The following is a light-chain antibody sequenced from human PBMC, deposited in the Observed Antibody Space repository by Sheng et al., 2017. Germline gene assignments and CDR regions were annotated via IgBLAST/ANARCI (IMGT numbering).Light chain of an antibody. CDR2: ENF. V-gene: IGLV1-51*02. Sequence: QPVLTHPPSVSAAPGQTVTISCSGSNSNIGNNYVSWYQQVLTTAPKLLVYENFKRPSGIPDRFSGSKSGTSATLAITDLHAGDEAAYYCGTWDTSVGGVFGTGTKVSVL. J-gene: IGLJ1*01. CDR1: NSNIGNNY. CDR3: GTWDTSVGGV.